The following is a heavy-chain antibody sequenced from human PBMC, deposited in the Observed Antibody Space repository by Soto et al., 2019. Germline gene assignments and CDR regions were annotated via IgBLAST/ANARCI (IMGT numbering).Heavy chain of an antibody. Sequence: GGSLRLSCAASGFTFSSYAMSWVRQAPGKGLEWVSAISGSGGSTYSADSEKGRFTISRDNSKKTLYLQMNSLRAEDTAVYYCAKDRYDFWSGYDAFDIWGQGTMVTVSS. CDR3: AKDRYDFWSGYDAFDI. CDR2: ISGSGGST. CDR1: GFTFSSYA. V-gene: IGHV3-23*01. J-gene: IGHJ3*02. D-gene: IGHD3-3*01.